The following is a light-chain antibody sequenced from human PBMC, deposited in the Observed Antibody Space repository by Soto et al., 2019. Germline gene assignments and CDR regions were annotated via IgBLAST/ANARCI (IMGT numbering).Light chain of an antibody. Sequence: QSALTQPPSASGSPGQSLTISCTGTSSDVGNYNFVSWYQQHPGKAPKVIIYEVNKRPSGVPERFSGSKSGNTASLTVSGLQAEDEADYYCSSYAGSDIFVFGGGTQLTGL. CDR3: SSYAGSDIFV. CDR2: EVN. CDR1: SSDVGNYNF. J-gene: IGLJ2*01. V-gene: IGLV2-8*01.